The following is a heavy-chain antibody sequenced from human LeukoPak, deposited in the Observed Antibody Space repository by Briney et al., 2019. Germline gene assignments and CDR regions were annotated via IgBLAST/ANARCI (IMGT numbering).Heavy chain of an antibody. CDR1: GYTLTELS. V-gene: IGHV1-24*01. D-gene: IGHD3-16*02. Sequence: ASVKVSRKVSGYTLTELSMHWVRQAPGKGLEWMGGYDPEDGETIYAQKFQGRVTMTEDTSTDTAYMELSSLRSEDTAVYYCARVGYVWGSYRSSLGYWGQGTLVTVSS. J-gene: IGHJ4*02. CDR2: YDPEDGET. CDR3: ARVGYVWGSYRSSLGY.